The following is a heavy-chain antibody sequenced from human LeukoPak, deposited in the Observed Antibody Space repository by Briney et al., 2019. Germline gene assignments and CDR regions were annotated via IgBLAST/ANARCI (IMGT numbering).Heavy chain of an antibody. J-gene: IGHJ4*02. CDR2: LSGGVSSGVST. V-gene: IGHV3-23*01. CDR1: GFTLSSYA. Sequence: PLRCLSLSCAAAGFTLSSYAMTWVRQAPGKGLDWVSGLSGGVSSGVSTYYADAVKGRFTIPRDNSKNPLYLQMNSLRAEDTAVYYCAKGPLRGVTKGPIDFWGQGTLVTVSS. CDR3: AKGPLRGVTKGPIDF. D-gene: IGHD3-10*01.